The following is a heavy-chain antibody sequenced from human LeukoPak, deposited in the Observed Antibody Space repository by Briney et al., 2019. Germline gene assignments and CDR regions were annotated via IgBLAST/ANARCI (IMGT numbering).Heavy chain of an antibody. CDR1: GFTFSRYA. Sequence: GGSLRLPCAASGFTFSRYAMNWVRQAPGKGLEWVSAISGTGGSTYYADSVKGRLTISRDNSKNTLYLQMNSLRAEDTAVYYCAKETDVGITIFGVVDYWGQGTLVTVSS. J-gene: IGHJ4*02. V-gene: IGHV3-23*01. CDR3: AKETDVGITIFGVVDY. CDR2: ISGTGGST. D-gene: IGHD3-3*01.